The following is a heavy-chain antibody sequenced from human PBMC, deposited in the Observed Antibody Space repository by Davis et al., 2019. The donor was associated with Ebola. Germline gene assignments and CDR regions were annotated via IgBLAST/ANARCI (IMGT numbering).Heavy chain of an antibody. CDR2: ISNHNGDT. D-gene: IGHD2-15*01. J-gene: IGHJ6*03. CDR1: GYTFTNYG. Sequence: ASVKVSCKASGYTFTNYGVSWVRQAPGQGLEWMGWISNHNGDTSYAQKVQGRVTMTTDTSTSTAYMELRSLRSDDTAVYYCARAGSFYYYMDVWGKGTTVTVSS. CDR3: ARAGSFYYYMDV. V-gene: IGHV1-18*01.